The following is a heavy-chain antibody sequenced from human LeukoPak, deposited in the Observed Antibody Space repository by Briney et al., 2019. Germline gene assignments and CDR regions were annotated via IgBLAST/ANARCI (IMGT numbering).Heavy chain of an antibody. CDR1: GGPFSGYY. CDR2: INHSGIT. V-gene: IGHV4-34*01. D-gene: IGHD1-26*01. Sequence: SETLSLTCVVYGGPFSGYYRSWIRQPPGKGLEWIGEINHSGITRYNPSLKSRVTISVDTSKNQFSLRLNSVTAADTAVYYCARGGKWELPRYWGQGTLVTVSS. J-gene: IGHJ4*02. CDR3: ARGGKWELPRY.